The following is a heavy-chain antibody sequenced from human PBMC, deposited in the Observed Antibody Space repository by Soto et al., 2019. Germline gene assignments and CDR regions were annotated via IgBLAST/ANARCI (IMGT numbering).Heavy chain of an antibody. J-gene: IGHJ6*02. CDR2: TYYRSKWYN. Sequence: SQTLSLTCAISGDSVSSNSAAWNWIRQSPSRGLEWLGRTYYRSKWYNDYAVSVKSRITINPDTSKNQFSLQLNSVTPEDTAVSSCARWARVVVAATRYYGMDVCRQGTTVTVSS. CDR1: GDSVSSNSAA. CDR3: ARWARVVVAATRYYGMDV. D-gene: IGHD2-15*01. V-gene: IGHV6-1*01.